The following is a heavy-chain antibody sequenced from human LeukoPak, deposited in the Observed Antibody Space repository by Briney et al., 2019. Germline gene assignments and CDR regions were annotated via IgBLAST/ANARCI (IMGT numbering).Heavy chain of an antibody. D-gene: IGHD3-22*01. CDR3: AREVITDSNY. CDR1: GFTFSSYS. CDR2: ISSSSGYI. J-gene: IGHJ4*02. V-gene: IGHV3-21*01. Sequence: GGSLRLSCAASGFTFSSYSMNWVRQAPGKGLEWVSSISSSSGYIYYADSVKGRFTISRDNAKNSLYLQMNSLRAEDTAVYYCAREVITDSNYWGQGTLVTVSS.